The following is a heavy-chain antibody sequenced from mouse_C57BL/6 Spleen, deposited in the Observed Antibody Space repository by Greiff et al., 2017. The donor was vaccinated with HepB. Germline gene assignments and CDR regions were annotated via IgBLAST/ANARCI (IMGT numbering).Heavy chain of an antibody. Sequence: EVHLVESGAELVRPGASVKLSCTASGFNIKDDYMHWVKQRPEQGLEWIGWIDPENGDTEYASKFQGKATITADTSSNTAYLQLSSLTSEDTAVYYCTHSNYDYWGQGTTLTVSS. J-gene: IGHJ2*01. CDR1: GFNIKDDY. V-gene: IGHV14-4*01. D-gene: IGHD2-5*01. CDR2: IDPENGDT. CDR3: THSNYDY.